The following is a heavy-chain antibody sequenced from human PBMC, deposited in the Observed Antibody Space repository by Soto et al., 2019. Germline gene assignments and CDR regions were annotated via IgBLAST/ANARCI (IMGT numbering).Heavy chain of an antibody. CDR1: GGTFSSYA. V-gene: IGHV1-69*13. CDR2: IIPIFGTA. Sequence: ASVKVSCKASGGTFSSYAISWVRQAPGQGLEWMGGIIPIFGTANYAQKFQGRVTITADESTSTAYMELSSLRSEDTAVYYCARVAHTSLYYYYGMDVWGQGTTVTVSS. D-gene: IGHD2-2*02. J-gene: IGHJ6*02. CDR3: ARVAHTSLYYYYGMDV.